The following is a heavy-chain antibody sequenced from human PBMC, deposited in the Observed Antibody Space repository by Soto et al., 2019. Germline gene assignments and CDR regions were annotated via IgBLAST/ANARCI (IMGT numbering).Heavy chain of an antibody. J-gene: IGHJ4*02. CDR3: ARELADGAYYYDSSGYTPYDY. CDR1: GYTFTSYG. Sequence: ASVKVSCKASGYTFTSYGISWVRQAPGQGLEWMGWISAYNGNTNYAQKLQGRVTMTTDTSTSTAYMELRSLRSDDTAVYYCARELADGAYYYDSSGYTPYDYWGQGTLVTVSS. V-gene: IGHV1-18*01. CDR2: ISAYNGNT. D-gene: IGHD3-22*01.